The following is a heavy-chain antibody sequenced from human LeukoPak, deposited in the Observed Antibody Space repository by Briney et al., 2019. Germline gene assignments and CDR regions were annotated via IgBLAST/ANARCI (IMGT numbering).Heavy chain of an antibody. D-gene: IGHD3-3*01. CDR1: GFTFSSYG. V-gene: IGHV3-30*02. Sequence: GGSLRLSCAASGFTFSSYGMHWVRQAPGKGLEWMTFIRYDGSNKYYADSVKGRFTISRDNSKNTPYLQMNSLRTEDTAVYYCAKDAYDFWSGSNQHFDYWGQGTLVTVSS. CDR3: AKDAYDFWSGSNQHFDY. CDR2: IRYDGSNK. J-gene: IGHJ4*02.